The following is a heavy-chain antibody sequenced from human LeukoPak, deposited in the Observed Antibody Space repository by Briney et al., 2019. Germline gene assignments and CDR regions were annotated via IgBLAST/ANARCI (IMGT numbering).Heavy chain of an antibody. D-gene: IGHD6-19*01. Sequence: GASVKVSCKASGGTSSSYAISWVRQAPGQGLEWMGRIIPIFGTANYAQKFQGRVTITTDESTSTAYMELSSLRSEDTAVYYCARGGSSGWSHDDYWGQGTLVTVSS. CDR2: IIPIFGTA. CDR3: ARGGSSGWSHDDY. J-gene: IGHJ4*02. CDR1: GGTSSSYA. V-gene: IGHV1-69*05.